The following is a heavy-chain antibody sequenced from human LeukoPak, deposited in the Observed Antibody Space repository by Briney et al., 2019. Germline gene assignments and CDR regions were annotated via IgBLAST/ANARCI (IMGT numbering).Heavy chain of an antibody. CDR3: ARESTSIEKFAFDI. Sequence: GGSLRLACTVSGFTVSINSMSWVRQAPGKGLEWVSFIYSGGNTHYSDSVKGRFTISRDNAKNTLYLQMNSLRAEDTAVYYCARESTSIEKFAFDIWGQGTMVTVSS. J-gene: IGHJ3*02. CDR2: IYSGGNT. CDR1: GFTVSINS. D-gene: IGHD2/OR15-2a*01. V-gene: IGHV3-66*01.